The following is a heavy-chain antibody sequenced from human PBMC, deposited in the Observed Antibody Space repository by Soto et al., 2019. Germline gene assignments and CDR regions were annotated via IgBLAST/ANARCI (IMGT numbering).Heavy chain of an antibody. CDR2: IYYSGST. V-gene: IGHV4-59*08. CDR3: ARLGGGSGWYLRFDY. D-gene: IGHD6-19*01. CDR1: GGSISSYY. J-gene: IGHJ4*02. Sequence: ASETLSLTCTVSGGSISSYYWSWIRQPPGKGLEWIGYIYYSGSTNYNPSLKSRVTISVDTSKNQFSLKLSSVTAADTAVYYCARLGGGSGWYLRFDYWGQGTLVTVSS.